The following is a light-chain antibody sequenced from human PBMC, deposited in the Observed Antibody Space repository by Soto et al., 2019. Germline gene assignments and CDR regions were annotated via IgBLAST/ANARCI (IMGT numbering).Light chain of an antibody. CDR1: QSVSSSY. Sequence: EIVMTQSPATLSVSPGERVPLSCRASQSVSSSYLAWYQQKPGQAPRLLIYGASSRATGIPDRFSGSGSATDFTLTISRLEPEDFAVYYCQQYGSSPRTFGQGTKVDIK. CDR3: QQYGSSPRT. V-gene: IGKV3-20*01. J-gene: IGKJ1*01. CDR2: GAS.